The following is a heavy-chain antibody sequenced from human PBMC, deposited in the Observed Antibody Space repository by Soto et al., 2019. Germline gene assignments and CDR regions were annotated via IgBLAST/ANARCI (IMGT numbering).Heavy chain of an antibody. D-gene: IGHD6-19*01. J-gene: IGHJ4*02. CDR2: INHSGSA. CDR3: ARGLITGSHYSGGWYYFDS. V-gene: IGHV4-34*01. Sequence: QVQLQQSGAGLLKPSETLSLTCAVYGESFSGYIWTWIRQTPGKGLQWIGQINHSGSASYNPSLKSRVTISVHTLNSQFSRELSSVTAADTAVYYCARGLITGSHYSGGWYYFDSWGQGTQVTVSS. CDR1: GESFSGYI.